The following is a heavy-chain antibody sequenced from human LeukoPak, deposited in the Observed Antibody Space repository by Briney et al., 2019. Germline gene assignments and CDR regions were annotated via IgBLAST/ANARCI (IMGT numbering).Heavy chain of an antibody. CDR3: AWGAVYYYYYMDV. Sequence: SVKVSCKASGGTFSSYAISWVRQAPGQGLEWMGGIIPIFGTANYAQKFQGRVTITADESTSTAYMELSSLRSEDTAVYYCAWGAVYYYYYMDVWGKGNTGNVSS. V-gene: IGHV1-69*13. J-gene: IGHJ6*03. CDR2: IIPIFGTA. D-gene: IGHD3-16*01. CDR1: GGTFSSYA.